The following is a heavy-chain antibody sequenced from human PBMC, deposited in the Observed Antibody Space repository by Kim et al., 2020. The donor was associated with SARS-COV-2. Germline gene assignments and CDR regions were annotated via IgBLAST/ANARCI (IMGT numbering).Heavy chain of an antibody. J-gene: IGHJ4*02. V-gene: IGHV1-69*13. CDR1: GGTFSSYA. CDR2: IIPIFNTA. CDR3: ARVGGVLLWFGELFY. Sequence: SVKVSCKASGGTFSSYAISWVRQAPGQGLEWMGGIIPIFNTANYAQKFQGRVTITADESTSTAYMELSSLRSEDTAVYYCARVGGVLLWFGELFYWGQGTLVTVSS. D-gene: IGHD3-10*01.